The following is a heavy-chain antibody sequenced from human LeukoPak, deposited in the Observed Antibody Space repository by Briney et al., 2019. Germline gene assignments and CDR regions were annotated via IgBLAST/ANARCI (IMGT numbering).Heavy chain of an antibody. J-gene: IGHJ3*02. D-gene: IGHD6-6*01. CDR3: ARQSSSSSGVFAFDI. CDR1: GGSITSSNYY. Sequence: SETLSLTCTVSGGSITSSNYYWGWIRQSPEKGLDWIGSIYHIGSTFYNSSLRSRVTIAVATPENHFSLKLSSVTATDTAVYYCARQSSSSSGVFAFDIWGQGTMVSVSA. CDR2: IYHIGST. V-gene: IGHV4-39*01.